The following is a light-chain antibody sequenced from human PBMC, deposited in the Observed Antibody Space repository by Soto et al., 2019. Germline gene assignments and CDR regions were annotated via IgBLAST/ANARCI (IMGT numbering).Light chain of an antibody. Sequence: EIVLTQSPGTLSLSPGERATLSCRASQSVRSSNLAWYQQKPGQAPRLLIYGASSRATGIPDRFSGSGSGTDFTLTISRLEPEDFAVYYCQQYGNSPWTFGQGTKVDIK. CDR3: QQYGNSPWT. CDR1: QSVRSSN. CDR2: GAS. J-gene: IGKJ1*01. V-gene: IGKV3-20*01.